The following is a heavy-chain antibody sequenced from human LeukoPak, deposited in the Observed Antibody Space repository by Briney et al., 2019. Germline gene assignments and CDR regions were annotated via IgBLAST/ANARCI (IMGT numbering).Heavy chain of an antibody. CDR3: ARDGMTYGRHFDY. D-gene: IGHD3-10*01. V-gene: IGHV3-66*01. CDR1: GFTVSSNY. CDR2: IYSGGST. J-gene: IGHJ4*02. Sequence: GGSLRLSCAASGFTVSSNYMSWVRQAPGKGLEWVSVIYSGGSTYYADSVKGRFTISRDNSKNTLYLQMNSLRAEDTAVYYCARDGMTYGRHFDYWGQGALVTVSS.